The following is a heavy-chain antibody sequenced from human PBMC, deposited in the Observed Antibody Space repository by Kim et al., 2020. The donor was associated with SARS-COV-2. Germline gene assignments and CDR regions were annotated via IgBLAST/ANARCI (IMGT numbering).Heavy chain of an antibody. J-gene: IGHJ6*02. CDR3: VKDITPGGAGV. D-gene: IGHD3-10*01. CDR1: GFTFYDYG. CDR2: IIWNTGST. V-gene: IGHV3-9*01. Sequence: GRSLRLACAVSGFTFYDYGMHWVRQAPGKGPEWVSGIIWNTGSTGYADSVRGRFTVSRDNASNSLYLQMNSLRTEDTALYYCVKDITPGGAGVWGPGTTVTVSS.